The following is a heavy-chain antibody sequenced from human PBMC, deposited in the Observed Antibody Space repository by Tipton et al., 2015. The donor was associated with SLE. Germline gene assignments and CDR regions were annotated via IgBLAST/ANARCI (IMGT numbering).Heavy chain of an antibody. CDR2: IKQDGSEK. CDR1: GFTFSSYW. J-gene: IGHJ4*02. V-gene: IGHV3-7*05. Sequence: SLRLSCAASGFTFSSYWMSWVRQAPGKGLEWVANIKQDGSEKYYVDSVKGRFTISRDNAKNSLYLQMNSLRAEDTAVYYCARNPYDILTGYSDYWGQGTLVTVSS. D-gene: IGHD3-9*01. CDR3: ARNPYDILTGYSDY.